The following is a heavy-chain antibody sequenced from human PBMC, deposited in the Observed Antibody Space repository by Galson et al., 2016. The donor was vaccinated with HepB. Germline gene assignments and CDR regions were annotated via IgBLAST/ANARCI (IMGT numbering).Heavy chain of an antibody. D-gene: IGHD6-19*01. V-gene: IGHV3-7*01. CDR3: ARESGWSFDY. CDR1: GFTFSAYW. CDR2: IKSDGSQK. Sequence: SLRFSCAASGFTFSAYWMSWVRQAPGKGLEWVAIIKSDGSQKYYVDSVKGRFTISRDNAKNSLYLQMNSLRAEDTAVYYCARESGWSFDYWGQGTLVTVSS. J-gene: IGHJ4*02.